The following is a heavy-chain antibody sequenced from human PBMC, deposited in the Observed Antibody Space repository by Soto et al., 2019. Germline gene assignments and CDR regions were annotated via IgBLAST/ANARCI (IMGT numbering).Heavy chain of an antibody. CDR3: ARDPTSSPPGRFDY. V-gene: IGHV1-18*04. CDR2: SALTMVT. J-gene: IGHJ4*02. Sequence: GASVRSPARLLVTPLSATVSAGCDRPLDKGLSGWDGSALTMVTQTMHTISRDNAKNSLYLQTNSLRAEETAVYYCARDPTSSPPGRFDYWGQGTLVTVSS. CDR1: VTPLSATV.